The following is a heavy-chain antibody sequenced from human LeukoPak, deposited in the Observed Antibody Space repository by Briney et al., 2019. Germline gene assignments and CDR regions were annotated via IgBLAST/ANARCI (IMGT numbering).Heavy chain of an antibody. V-gene: IGHV4-30-4*01. CDR2: MYYSGST. CDR1: GGSISSGDYY. Sequence: SETLSLTCTVSGGSISSGDYYWSWIRQPPGKGLEWIAYMYYSGSTYYNPSLKSRVTMSADTSKNQLSLKLSSVTAADTAVYYYARPYYYDSRIDPWGLGTLVTVSS. J-gene: IGHJ5*02. D-gene: IGHD3-22*01. CDR3: ARPYYYDSRIDP.